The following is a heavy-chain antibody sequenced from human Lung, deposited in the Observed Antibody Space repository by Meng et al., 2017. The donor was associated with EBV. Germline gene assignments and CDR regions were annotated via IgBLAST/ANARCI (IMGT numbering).Heavy chain of an antibody. CDR3: ARAVDTGYFDY. CDR2: IYYSGST. CDR1: VGCISSGGHY. Sequence: ESGPGLVKPSQALSLTCSVSVGCISSGGHYWSWIRQNPGKGLEWIGYIYYSGSTYYNPSLKSLVSISVDTSNNQFSLKLSSVTAADTAVYYCARAVDTGYFDYWGQGTLVTVSS. J-gene: IGHJ4*02. V-gene: IGHV4-31*01. D-gene: IGHD5-18*01.